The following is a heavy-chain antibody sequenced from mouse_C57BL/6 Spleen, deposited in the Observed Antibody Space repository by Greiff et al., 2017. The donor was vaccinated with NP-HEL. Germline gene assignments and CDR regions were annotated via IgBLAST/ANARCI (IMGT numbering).Heavy chain of an antibody. J-gene: IGHJ4*01. V-gene: IGHV1-69*01. Sequence: QVQLQQSGAELVMPGASVKLSCKASGYTFTSYWMHWVKQRPGQGLEWIGEIDPSDSYTNYNQKFKGKSTLTVDKSSSTAYMQLSSLTSEDSAVYYCARRGSLLYAMDYWGQGTSVTVSS. CDR3: ARRGSLLYAMDY. CDR1: GYTFTSYW. CDR2: IDPSDSYT. D-gene: IGHD2-10*01.